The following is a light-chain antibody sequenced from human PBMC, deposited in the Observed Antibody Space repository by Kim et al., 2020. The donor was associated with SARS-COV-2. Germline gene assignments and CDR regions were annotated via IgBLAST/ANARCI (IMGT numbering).Light chain of an antibody. CDR1: NSNIGRYNY. CDR3: TSYARSSTWV. J-gene: IGLJ3*02. Sequence: QSALTQPASVSGSPEQSITISCTGTNSNIGRYNYVSWYQQHPGKAPKVIIYDVSERPSGVSNRSSGSKSGNTASLTISGLQAEDEADYYCTSYARSSTWVFGGGTQLTVL. CDR2: DVS. V-gene: IGLV2-14*03.